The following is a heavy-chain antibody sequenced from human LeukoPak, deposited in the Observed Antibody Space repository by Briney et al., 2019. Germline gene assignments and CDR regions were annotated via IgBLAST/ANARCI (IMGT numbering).Heavy chain of an antibody. CDR1: GFTFDDSG. CDR2: INWNGGST. Sequence: SGGSLRLSCATSGFTFDDSGMSWVRQAPGKGLEWVSGINWNGGSTGYADSVKGRFTISRDNAKNFLYLQMNSLRAEDTALYYCARAPGVRYYYYMDVWGKGTTVTVSS. V-gene: IGHV3-20*04. J-gene: IGHJ6*03. D-gene: IGHD2-8*01. CDR3: ARAPGVRYYYYMDV.